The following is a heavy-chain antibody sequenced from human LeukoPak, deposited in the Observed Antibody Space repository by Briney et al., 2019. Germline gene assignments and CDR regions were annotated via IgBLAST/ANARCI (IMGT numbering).Heavy chain of an antibody. Sequence: PSETLSLTCAVYGGSFSGYYWSWIRQPPGKGLEWIGEINHSGSTNYIPSLESRVTLSEDTSKNQFSLNLNSVTAADTAVYYCARHRKRSGGYFGSGHDGFDIWGQGTMVTVSS. CDR3: ARHRKRSGGYFGSGHDGFDI. V-gene: IGHV4-34*01. D-gene: IGHD3-22*01. CDR1: GGSFSGYY. J-gene: IGHJ3*02. CDR2: INHSGST.